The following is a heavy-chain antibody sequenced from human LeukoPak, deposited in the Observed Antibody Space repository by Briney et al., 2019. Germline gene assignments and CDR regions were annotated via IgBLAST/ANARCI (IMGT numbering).Heavy chain of an antibody. J-gene: IGHJ4*02. CDR2: MNPNSANT. CDR1: GGTFSSYA. CDR3: ARGPARFDY. V-gene: IGHV1-8*02. Sequence: ASVKVSCKASGGTFSSYAINWVRQATGQGLEWMGWMNPNSANTGYAQKFQGRVTLTRNTSIHTAYMELSGLRSDDTAVFYCARGPARFDYWGQGTLVTVSS.